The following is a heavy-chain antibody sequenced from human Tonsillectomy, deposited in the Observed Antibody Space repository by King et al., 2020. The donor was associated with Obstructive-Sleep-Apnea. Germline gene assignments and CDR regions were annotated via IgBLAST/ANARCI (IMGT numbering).Heavy chain of an antibody. CDR1: GFTFSNYW. V-gene: IGHV3-15*01. CDR2: IKSKSDGGTT. Sequence: VQLVESGGGLVQPGGSLRLSCAASGFTFSNYWMSWVRQAPGKGLEWVGRIKSKSDGGTTDYAAPVKGRFIISRDDSKNKLYLQMNSLKTEDTAVYYCTTGYFYGSCDYWGQGTLVTVSS. CDR3: TTGYFYGSCDY. J-gene: IGHJ4*02. D-gene: IGHD3-10*01.